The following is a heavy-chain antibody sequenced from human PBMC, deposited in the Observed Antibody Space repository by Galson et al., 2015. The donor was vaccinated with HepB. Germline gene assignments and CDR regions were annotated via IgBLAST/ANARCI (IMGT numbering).Heavy chain of an antibody. CDR3: ARGAGYSYGYYFDY. CDR1: GFTFSSYA. V-gene: IGHV3-30-3*01. Sequence: SLRLSCAASGFTFSSYAMHWVRQAPGKGLEWVAVISYDGSNKYYADSVKGRFTISRDNSKNTLYLQMNSLRAEDTAVYYCARGAGYSYGYYFDYWGQGTLVTVSS. CDR2: ISYDGSNK. D-gene: IGHD5-18*01. J-gene: IGHJ4*02.